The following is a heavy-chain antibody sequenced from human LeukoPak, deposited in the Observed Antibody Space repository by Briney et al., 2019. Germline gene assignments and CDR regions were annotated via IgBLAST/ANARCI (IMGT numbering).Heavy chain of an antibody. CDR1: GFTFSSYG. CDR2: ISYDGSNK. J-gene: IGHJ5*02. CDR3: AKGGQQLASGWFDP. Sequence: PGGSLRLSCAASGFTFSSYGMHWVRQASGKGLEWVAVISYDGSNKYYADSVKGRFTISRDNSKNTLYLQMNSLRAEDTAVYYCAKGGQQLASGWFDPWGQGTLVTVSS. V-gene: IGHV3-30*18. D-gene: IGHD6-13*01.